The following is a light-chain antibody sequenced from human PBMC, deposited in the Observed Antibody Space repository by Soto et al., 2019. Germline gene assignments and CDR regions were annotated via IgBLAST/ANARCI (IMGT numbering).Light chain of an antibody. CDR1: SSDIGGYEY. CDR3: SSYTSSSTWV. J-gene: IGLJ3*02. V-gene: IGLV2-14*01. Sequence: QSALTQPASVSGSPGQSITISCTGTSSDIGGYEYVSWYQQHPGKAPRLMIYEVTYRPSGVSNRFSGSKSGSTASLTISGLQAEDEADYYCSSYTSSSTWVFGGGTKVTVL. CDR2: EVT.